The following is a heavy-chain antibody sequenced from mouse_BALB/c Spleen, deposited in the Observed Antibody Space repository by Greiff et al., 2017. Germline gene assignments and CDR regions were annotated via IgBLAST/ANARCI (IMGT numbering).Heavy chain of an antibody. CDR1: GFTFSSYG. D-gene: IGHD2-1*01. Sequence: EVQGVESGGGLVKPGGSLKLSCAASGFTFSSYGMSWVRQTPDKRLELVATINSNGGSTYYPDSVKGRFTISRDNAKNTLYLQMSSLKSEDTAMYYCARDRGGNYGFAYWGQGTLVTVSA. V-gene: IGHV5-6-3*01. CDR3: ARDRGGNYGFAY. J-gene: IGHJ3*01. CDR2: INSNGGST.